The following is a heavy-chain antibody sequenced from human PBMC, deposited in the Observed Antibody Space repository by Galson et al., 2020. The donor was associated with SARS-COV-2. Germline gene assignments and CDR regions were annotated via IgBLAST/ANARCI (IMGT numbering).Heavy chain of an antibody. V-gene: IGHV4-31*03. CDR3: ARDRGYGGKRWYFDL. CDR2: IYYSGST. Sequence: SETLSLTCTVSGGSISSGGYYWSWIRQHPGKGLEWIGYIYYSGSTYYNPSLKSRVTISVDTSKNQFSLKLSSVTAADTAVYYCARDRGYGGKRWYFDLWGRGTLVTVSS. CDR1: GGSISSGGYY. D-gene: IGHD2-15*01. J-gene: IGHJ2*01.